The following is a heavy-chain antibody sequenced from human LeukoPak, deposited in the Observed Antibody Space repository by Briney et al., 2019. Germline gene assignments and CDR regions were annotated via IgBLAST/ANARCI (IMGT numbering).Heavy chain of an antibody. CDR2: IWYDGSNK. Sequence: TGGSLRLSCAASGFTFSSYGMHWVRQAPGKGLEWVAVIWYDGSNKYYADSVKGRFTISRDNSKNTLYLQMNSLRAEDTAVYYCARDASYSSRGYHGLDYWGQGALVTVSS. J-gene: IGHJ4*02. CDR1: GFTFSSYG. CDR3: ARDASYSSRGYHGLDY. D-gene: IGHD3-22*01. V-gene: IGHV3-33*01.